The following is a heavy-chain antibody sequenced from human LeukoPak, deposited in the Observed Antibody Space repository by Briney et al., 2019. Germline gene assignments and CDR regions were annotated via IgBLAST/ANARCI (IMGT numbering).Heavy chain of an antibody. CDR3: ARDSTHCSSTSCYFDY. CDR2: ISSSGSTI. D-gene: IGHD2-2*01. J-gene: IGHJ4*02. CDR1: GFTFSSYE. V-gene: IGHV3-48*03. Sequence: GGSLRLSCAASGFTFSSYEMNWVRQAPGKGLERVSYISSSGSTIYYADSVKGRFTISRDNAKNSLYLQMNSLRAEDTAVYYCARDSTHCSSTSCYFDYWGQGTLVTVSS.